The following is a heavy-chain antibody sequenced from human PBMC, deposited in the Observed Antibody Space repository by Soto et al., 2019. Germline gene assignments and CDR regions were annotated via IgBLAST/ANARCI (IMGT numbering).Heavy chain of an antibody. CDR2: ISHSGST. CDR1: GGSFSGYS. V-gene: IGHV4-34*01. J-gene: IGHJ4*01. CDR3: ARGRKGDSTSWYVD. D-gene: IGHD6-13*01. Sequence: PSETLSLTCAVYGGSFSGYSWSWIRQPPGKGLDWIGEISHSGSTNYNPSLKSRVTISVDTSKNKFSLNLSSVTAADTAVYYCARGRKGDSTSWYVDWGQGTMVTVSS.